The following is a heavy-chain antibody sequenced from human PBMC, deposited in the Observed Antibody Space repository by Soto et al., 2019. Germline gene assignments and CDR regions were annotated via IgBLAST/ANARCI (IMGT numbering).Heavy chain of an antibody. CDR3: AKENWSNVRYGMDV. D-gene: IGHD1-1*01. Sequence: PGGSLRLSCAASGFTFSSYAMSLFRQAPGKGLEWVSAISGSGGSTYYADSVKGRFTISRDNSKNTLYLQMNRLRAEDTAVYYCAKENWSNVRYGMDVWGQGTTVTVSS. J-gene: IGHJ6*02. V-gene: IGHV3-23*01. CDR1: GFTFSSYA. CDR2: ISGSGGST.